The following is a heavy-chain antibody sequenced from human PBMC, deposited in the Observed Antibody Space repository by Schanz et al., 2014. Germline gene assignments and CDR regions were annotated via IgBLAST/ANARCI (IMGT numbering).Heavy chain of an antibody. CDR2: IISDGSVT. D-gene: IGHD2-21*02. Sequence: VQLVESGGTLVKPGGSLRLSCAASGFTFSNYWMHWVRQAPGKGLVWVSRIISDGSVTNYADSVKGRFTISRDNARNTLYLQMNSLRAEDTAVYYCTRLVVTPLSDAFDIWGQGTLVTVSS. V-gene: IGHV3-74*02. CDR1: GFTFSNYW. CDR3: TRLVVTPLSDAFDI. J-gene: IGHJ3*02.